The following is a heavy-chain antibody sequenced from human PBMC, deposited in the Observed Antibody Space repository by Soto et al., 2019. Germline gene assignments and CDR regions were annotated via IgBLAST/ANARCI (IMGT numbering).Heavy chain of an antibody. CDR1: GFTVSNNY. CDR2: IYSGGYT. Sequence: EVQLVESGGGLIQPGGSLRLSCAVSGFTVSNNYMSWVRQAPGKGLEGVSVIYSGGYTAYGDSVKGRFTISRDNSKNTIYHQSNRLRADDPAVFCWATQGGGGGYWGQGTLVTVSS. D-gene: IGHD3-16*01. CDR3: ATQGGGGGY. J-gene: IGHJ4*02. V-gene: IGHV3-53*01.